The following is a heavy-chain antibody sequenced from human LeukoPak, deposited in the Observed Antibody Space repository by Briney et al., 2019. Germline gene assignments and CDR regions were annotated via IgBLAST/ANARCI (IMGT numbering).Heavy chain of an antibody. CDR2: IKQDGSEK. V-gene: IGHV3-7*01. CDR3: ARRKGSSGWYSFWFDP. J-gene: IGHJ5*02. Sequence: PGGSLRLSCAASGFTFSSYSMNWVRQAPGKGLEWVANIKQDGSEKYYVDSVKGRFTISRDNAKNSLYLQMNSLRAEDTAVYYCARRKGSSGWYSFWFDPWGQGTLVTVSS. CDR1: GFTFSSYS. D-gene: IGHD6-19*01.